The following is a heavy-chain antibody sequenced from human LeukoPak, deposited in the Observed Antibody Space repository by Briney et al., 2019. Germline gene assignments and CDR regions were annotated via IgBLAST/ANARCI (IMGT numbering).Heavy chain of an antibody. CDR3: ARHKHYYDSSGFGY. J-gene: IGHJ4*02. D-gene: IGHD3-22*01. Sequence: SETLSLTCTVSGGSISSYYWSWIRQPPGKGLEWIGYIYYSGSTNYNPSLKSRVTISEDTSKNQFSLKLSSVTAADTAVYYCARHKHYYDSSGFGYWGQGTLVTVSS. CDR2: IYYSGST. CDR1: GGSISSYY. V-gene: IGHV4-59*08.